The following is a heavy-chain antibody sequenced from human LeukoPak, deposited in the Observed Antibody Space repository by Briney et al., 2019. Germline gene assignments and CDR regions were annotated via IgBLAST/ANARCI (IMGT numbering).Heavy chain of an antibody. CDR3: ARDPIYYDSSGN. CDR2: ISSSGSTI. V-gene: IGHV3-48*03. D-gene: IGHD3-22*01. CDR1: GFTFSSYE. J-gene: IGHJ4*02. Sequence: PGGSLRLSGAASGFTFSSYEMNWVRQAPGKGLEWVSYISSSGSTIYYADSVKGRFTISRDNAKNSLYLQMNSLRAEDTAVYYCARDPIYYDSSGNWGQGTLVTVSS.